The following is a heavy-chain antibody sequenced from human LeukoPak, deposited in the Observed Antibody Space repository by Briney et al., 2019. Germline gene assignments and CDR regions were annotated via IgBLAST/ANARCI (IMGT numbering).Heavy chain of an antibody. V-gene: IGHV4-59*08. CDR1: GGSISSYY. J-gene: IGHJ3*02. CDR3: ARHTQATGDAFDI. Sequence: SETLSLTCTVSGGSISSYYWSWIRQPPGKGLEWIGYIYYSGSTNYNPSLKSRVTISVDTSKNQFSLKLSPVTAADTAVYYCARHTQATGDAFDIWGQGTMVTVSS. CDR2: IYYSGST.